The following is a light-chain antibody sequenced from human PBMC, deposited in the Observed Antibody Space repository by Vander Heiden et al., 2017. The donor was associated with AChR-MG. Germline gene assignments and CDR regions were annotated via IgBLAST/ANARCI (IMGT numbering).Light chain of an antibody. J-gene: IGKJ2*01. CDR2: AAS. CDR1: QPFSNY. V-gene: IGKV1-27*01. Sequence: DIQLTQSPSSLSASVGERVTITCRATQPFSNYLAWYQQKPGKAPKLLIYAASTLQSGVPSRFSGSGSGTEFTLTISSLQPEDVATYYCQKYNSVPYTFALGTKLEIK. CDR3: QKYNSVPYT.